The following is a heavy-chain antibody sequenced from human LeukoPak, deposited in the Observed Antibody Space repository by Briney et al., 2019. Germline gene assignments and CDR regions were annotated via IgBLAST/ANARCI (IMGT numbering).Heavy chain of an antibody. J-gene: IGHJ4*02. V-gene: IGHV4-39*01. CDR1: GGSISSSRYF. CDR3: ARLPRVDCFDY. Sequence: SETLSLTCTVSGGSISSSRYFWGWIRQPPGKGLEWIGSIYYSGSTYYNPSLKSRVTISVDTSTNQFSLRLSSVTAADTAEYYCARLPRVDCFDYWGQGTLVTVSS. CDR2: IYYSGST.